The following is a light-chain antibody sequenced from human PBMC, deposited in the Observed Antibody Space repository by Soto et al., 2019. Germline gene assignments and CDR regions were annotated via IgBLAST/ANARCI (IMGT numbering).Light chain of an antibody. V-gene: IGLV1-40*01. CDR1: SSNIGAGYD. J-gene: IGLJ7*01. Sequence: QSVLTQPPSVSGAPGQRVTISCTGSSSNIGAGYDVHWYQQLPGTAPKLLIYGNSNRPSGVPDRFCGSKSGTSASLAITGLQAEDEADYYCQSYDSSLSGAVFGGGTQLIVL. CDR3: QSYDSSLSGAV. CDR2: GNS.